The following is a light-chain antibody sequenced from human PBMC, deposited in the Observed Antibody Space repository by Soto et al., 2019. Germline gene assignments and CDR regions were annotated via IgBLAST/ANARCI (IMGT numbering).Light chain of an antibody. CDR2: DAS. CDR3: QQYDNLPT. J-gene: IGKJ5*01. CDR1: QDISNY. V-gene: IGKV1-33*01. Sequence: DIQMTQSPSSLSASVGDRVTITCQASQDISNYLNWYQQKPGKAPKLLIYDASNLETGVPSRFSGSGSGTDFTFTISSLQPEDIATYYCQQYDNLPTSVQGTRLEIK.